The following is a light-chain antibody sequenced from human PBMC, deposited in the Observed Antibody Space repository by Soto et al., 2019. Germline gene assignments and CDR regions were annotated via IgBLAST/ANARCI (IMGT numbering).Light chain of an antibody. CDR2: DAS. CDR3: QQRSNWPRT. CDR1: QSISSS. V-gene: IGKV3-11*01. Sequence: EIVLTQSPGTLSLSPGERAALSCRASQSISSSLAWYQQKPGQAPRLLIYDASNRATDIPARFSGSGSGTDFTLTISSLEPEDFVVYYCQQRSNWPRTFGQGTKVEI. J-gene: IGKJ2*01.